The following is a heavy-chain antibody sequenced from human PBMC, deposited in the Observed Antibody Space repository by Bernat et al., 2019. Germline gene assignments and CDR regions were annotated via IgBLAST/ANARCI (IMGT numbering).Heavy chain of an antibody. Sequence: QVHLQESGPGVVKPSETLSLSCTVSGDSISSGTYHWGWIRQSPGRGLEWLGNIYFNVRTYYSSSFKSRVTIFGDKSKNQFSLRLTSVTASDTGVYYCVRRATLGSRGGYRLDVWGRGTTVTVAS. V-gene: IGHV4-39*01. CDR2: IYFNVRT. D-gene: IGHD3-10*01. CDR1: GDSISSGTYH. J-gene: IGHJ6*04. CDR3: VRRATLGSRGGYRLDV.